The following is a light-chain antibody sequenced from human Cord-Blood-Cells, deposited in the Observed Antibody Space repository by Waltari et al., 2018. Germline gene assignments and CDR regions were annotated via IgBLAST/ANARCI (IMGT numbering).Light chain of an antibody. CDR3: QQRSNWPPALT. V-gene: IGKV3-11*01. J-gene: IGKJ4*01. Sequence: TLSLSPGERATLSCRASQSVSSYLAWYQQKPGQAPRLLIYDASNRATGIPARFSGSGSGTDFTLTISSLEPEDFAVYYCQQRSNWPPALTFGGGTKVEIK. CDR1: QSVSSY. CDR2: DAS.